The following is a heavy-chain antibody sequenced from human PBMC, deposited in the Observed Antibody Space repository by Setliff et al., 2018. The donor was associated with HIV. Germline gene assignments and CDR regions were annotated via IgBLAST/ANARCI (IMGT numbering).Heavy chain of an antibody. CDR1: GFTFSSYE. CDR2: ISRSGSTI. V-gene: IGHV3-48*03. J-gene: IGHJ4*02. D-gene: IGHD2-2*01. Sequence: GGSLRLSCAGSGFTFSSYEMNWVRQAPGKGLEWVSYISRSGSTIHYADSVKGRFTISRDNAKNSLYLQMNSLRAEDTAVYYCARGEPSILIEPAAFFDYWGQGTLVTVSS. CDR3: ARGEPSILIEPAAFFDY.